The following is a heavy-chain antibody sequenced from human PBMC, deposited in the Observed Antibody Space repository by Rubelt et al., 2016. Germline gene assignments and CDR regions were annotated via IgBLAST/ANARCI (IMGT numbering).Heavy chain of an antibody. J-gene: IGHJ3*01. Sequence: QVQLQESGPGLVKPSETLSLTCTVSGYSISSDYCWGWIRQPPGKGLEWIGYVHYSGSTNYNPSLGSRVTISADTSKNQVSRRLSSLTAADTAVYYCARNQLLPYDVFNLWGQGTTVTVSS. V-gene: IGHV4-59*12. CDR3: ARNQLLPYDVFNL. CDR1: GYSISSDYC. CDR2: VHYSGST.